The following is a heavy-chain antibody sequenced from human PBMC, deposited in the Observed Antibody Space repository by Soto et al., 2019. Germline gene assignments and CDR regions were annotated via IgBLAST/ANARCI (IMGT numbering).Heavy chain of an antibody. V-gene: IGHV4-61*01. CDR1: GGSVSDKTYY. CDR2: IYYSGTT. D-gene: IGHD4-17*01. Sequence: QVQLQESGPGLLKPSETLSLTCSVSGGSVSDKTYYWSWIRQPPGKELEWIGYIYYSGTTNYNPSLKSRVTISVDTSKNQFYLRLSSVTAADTALYYCARTTAVPNTLRSRYYFDYWGQGTLVTVSS. CDR3: ARTTAVPNTLRSRYYFDY. J-gene: IGHJ4*02.